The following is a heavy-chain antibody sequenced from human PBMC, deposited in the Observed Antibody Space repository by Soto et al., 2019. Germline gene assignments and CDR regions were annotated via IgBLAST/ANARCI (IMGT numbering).Heavy chain of an antibody. CDR2: IYHSGDT. CDR3: SSTYSGYLDN. V-gene: IGHV4-31*03. J-gene: IGHJ4*02. D-gene: IGHD3-22*01. Sequence: PSETLSLTCSVSGDSISSGAYYWSWIRQHPGKGLEWIAYIYHSGDTHYIPSLRGRITISVDTSKNQFSLKLTSVTDADTPVYYCSSTYSGYLDNWGQGTLVTVSS. CDR1: GDSISSGAYY.